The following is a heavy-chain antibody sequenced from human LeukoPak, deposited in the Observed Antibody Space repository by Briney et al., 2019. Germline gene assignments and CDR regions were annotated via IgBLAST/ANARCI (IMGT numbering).Heavy chain of an antibody. CDR2: IWYDGSNK. CDR3: AREYCSGGSCYRTDYYYGMDV. V-gene: IGHV3-33*08. CDR1: GFSFSSHG. J-gene: IGHJ6*02. D-gene: IGHD2-15*01. Sequence: GGSLRLSCAASGFSFSSHGMHWVRQAPGKGLGWVAVIWYDGSNKYYADAVKGRFTISTDNSKNTLYLQMNSLRAEDTAVYYCAREYCSGGSCYRTDYYYGMDVWGQGTTVTVSS.